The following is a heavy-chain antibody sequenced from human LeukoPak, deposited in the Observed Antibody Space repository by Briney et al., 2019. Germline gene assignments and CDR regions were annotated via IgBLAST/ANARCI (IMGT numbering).Heavy chain of an antibody. Sequence: SETLSLTCAVYGGSFSGYYWSWIRQPPGKGLEWIGEINHSGSTNYNPPLKSRVTISVDTSKNQFSLKLSSVTAADTAVYYCARAPGGFPSYYFDYWGQGTLVTVSS. CDR3: ARAPGGFPSYYFDY. D-gene: IGHD1-26*01. CDR2: INHSGST. V-gene: IGHV4-34*01. CDR1: GGSFSGYY. J-gene: IGHJ4*02.